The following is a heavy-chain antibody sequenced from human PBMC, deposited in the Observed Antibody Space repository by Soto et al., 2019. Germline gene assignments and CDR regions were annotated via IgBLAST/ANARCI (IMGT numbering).Heavy chain of an antibody. CDR3: ARVGGGYDFWSGYWNWFDP. CDR1: GYTFTSYG. Sequence: QVQLVQSGAEVKKPGASVKVSCKASGYTFTSYGISWVRQAPGQGLEWMGWISAYYGNTNYAQKLQGRVTMTTDTSTSTAYMELRSLRSDDTAVYYCARVGGGYDFWSGYWNWFDPWGQGTLVTVSS. D-gene: IGHD3-3*01. V-gene: IGHV1-18*04. CDR2: ISAYYGNT. J-gene: IGHJ5*02.